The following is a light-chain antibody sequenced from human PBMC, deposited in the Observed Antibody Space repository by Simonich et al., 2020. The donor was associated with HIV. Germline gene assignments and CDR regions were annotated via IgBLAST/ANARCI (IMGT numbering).Light chain of an antibody. CDR3: YSTDSSGNHRV. CDR2: EDS. Sequence: SYELTQPPSVSVSPGQTARITCSGDALPEKFAYWYHQKSGHAPVLVIYEDSKRPSGIPGRFSGSSSGTMTTLTIRCAQVEDEGDYYCYSTDSSGNHRVFGGGTKLTVL. J-gene: IGLJ3*02. CDR1: ALPEKF. V-gene: IGLV3-10*01.